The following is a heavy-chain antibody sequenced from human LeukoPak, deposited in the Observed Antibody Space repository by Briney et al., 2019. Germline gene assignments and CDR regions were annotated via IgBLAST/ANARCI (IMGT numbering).Heavy chain of an antibody. Sequence: SQTLSLTYAISGDSVSSNTAAWNWIRQSPSRGLEWLGRTYYRSKWYNDYAVSVKSRITINPDTSKNQFSLQLNSVIPEDTAVYYCVGSGSPLGDCWGQGTLVTVSS. CDR2: TYYRSKWYN. V-gene: IGHV6-1*01. J-gene: IGHJ4*02. CDR1: GDSVSSNTAA. D-gene: IGHD6-19*01. CDR3: VGSGSPLGDC.